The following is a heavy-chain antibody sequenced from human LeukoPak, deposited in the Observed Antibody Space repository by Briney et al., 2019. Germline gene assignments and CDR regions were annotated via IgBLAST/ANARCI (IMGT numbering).Heavy chain of an antibody. CDR2: IYYSGST. J-gene: IGHJ6*03. CDR3: ARILSPHAYYHYYMDV. CDR1: GGSISSYY. V-gene: IGHV4-59*01. Sequence: SETLSLTCTVSGGSISSYYWSWIRQPPEKGLEWIGYIYYSGSTNYNPSLKSRVTISVDTSKNQFSLKLSSVTAADTAVYYCARILSPHAYYHYYMDVWGEGTTVTVSS.